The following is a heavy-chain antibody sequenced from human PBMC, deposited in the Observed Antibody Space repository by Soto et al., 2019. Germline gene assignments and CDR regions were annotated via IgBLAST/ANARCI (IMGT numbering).Heavy chain of an antibody. V-gene: IGHV1-24*01. CDR1: GYTLTELS. CDR3: ATRPTRGYIVVVPADIYFQH. D-gene: IGHD2-2*01. CDR2: FDPEDGET. J-gene: IGHJ1*01. Sequence: GASVKVSCKVSGYTLTELSMHWVRQAPGKGLEWMGGFDPEDGETIYAQKFQGRVTMTEDTSTDTAYMELSSLRSEDTAVYYCATRPTRGYIVVVPADIYFQHWGQGTLVTVSS.